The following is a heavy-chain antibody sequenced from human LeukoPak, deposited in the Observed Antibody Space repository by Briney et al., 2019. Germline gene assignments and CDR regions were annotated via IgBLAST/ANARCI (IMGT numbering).Heavy chain of an antibody. Sequence: SQTLSLTCTVSGGSISSGDYYWSWIRQPPGKGLEWIGYIYYSGSTYYNPSLKSRVTISVDTSKNQFSLKLSSVTAADTAVYYCARGGIAGDYFDYWGQGTLVTVSS. J-gene: IGHJ4*02. CDR2: IYYSGST. CDR3: ARGGIAGDYFDY. V-gene: IGHV4-30-4*01. D-gene: IGHD6-13*01. CDR1: GGSISSGDYY.